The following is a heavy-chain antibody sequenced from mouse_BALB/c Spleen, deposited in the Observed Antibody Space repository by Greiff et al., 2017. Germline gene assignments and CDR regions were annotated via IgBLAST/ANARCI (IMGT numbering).Heavy chain of an antibody. CDR1: GYAFTSYN. CDR2: IDPYNGGT. J-gene: IGHJ3*01. CDR3: ARGVYDGYYPWFAY. Sequence: EVKLVESGPELVKPGASVKVSCKASGYAFTSYNMYWVKQSHGKSLEWIGYIDPYNGGTSYNQKFKGKATLTVDKSSSTAYMHLNSLTSEDSAVYYCARGVYDGYYPWFAYWGQGTLVTVSA. V-gene: IGHV1S135*01. D-gene: IGHD2-3*01.